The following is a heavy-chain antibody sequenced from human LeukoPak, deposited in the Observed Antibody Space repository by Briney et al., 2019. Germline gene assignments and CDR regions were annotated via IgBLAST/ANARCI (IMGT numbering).Heavy chain of an antibody. Sequence: QSGGSLRLSCSASGFSFINYAMHWVRQAPGKGLEWVAFIRYDGSNKYYADYVKGRFTISRDNSKNTLYLLMNSLRAEDTAVYYCARESAPHHGLDYWGQGTLVTVSS. J-gene: IGHJ4*02. CDR1: GFSFINYA. V-gene: IGHV3-30*02. D-gene: IGHD5-24*01. CDR3: ARESAPHHGLDY. CDR2: IRYDGSNK.